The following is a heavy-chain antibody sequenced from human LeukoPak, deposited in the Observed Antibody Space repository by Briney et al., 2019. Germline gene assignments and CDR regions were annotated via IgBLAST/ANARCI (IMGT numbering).Heavy chain of an antibody. J-gene: IGHJ4*02. D-gene: IGHD4-11*01. V-gene: IGHV1-18*01. CDR3: ARVLRHSNLPDY. Sequence: ASVKVSCEASGYTFTSYDINWVRQAPGQGLEWMGWISAYNGNTNYAQKLQGRVTMTTDTSTSTAYMELRSLRSDDTAVYYCARVLRHSNLPDYWGQGTLVTVSS. CDR2: ISAYNGNT. CDR1: GYTFTSYD.